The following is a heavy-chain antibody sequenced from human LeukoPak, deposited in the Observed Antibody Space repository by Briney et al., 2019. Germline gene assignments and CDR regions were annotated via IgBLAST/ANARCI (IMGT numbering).Heavy chain of an antibody. J-gene: IGHJ4*02. Sequence: GGSLRLSCAASGFTVSSNYMSWVRQAPGKGLEWVSVIYSGGSTYYADSVKGRFTISRDISKNTLYLQMNSLRAEDTAVYYCAKDRGGRDEYNFDYWGQGTLVTVSS. CDR3: AKDRGGRDEYNFDY. CDR2: IYSGGST. D-gene: IGHD5-24*01. V-gene: IGHV3-66*01. CDR1: GFTVSSNY.